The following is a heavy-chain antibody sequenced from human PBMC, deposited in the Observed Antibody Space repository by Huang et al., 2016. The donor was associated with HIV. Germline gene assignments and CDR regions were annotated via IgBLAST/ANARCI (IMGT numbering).Heavy chain of an antibody. CDR1: GFSLSTGEVA. D-gene: IGHD3-22*01. CDR2: IDWDAAS. CDR3: AHGAYDTSGYFFRMRFDY. Sequence: QITLKESGPTLVKPTQTLTLTCTFSGFSLSTGEVAVGWIRQPPGKALEWLALIDWDAASRYSPSLTSRLTITKDTSKNQVVLTLTNMDPVDTATYYCAHGAYDTSGYFFRMRFDYWGQGTLVTVSS. V-gene: IGHV2-5*02. J-gene: IGHJ4*02.